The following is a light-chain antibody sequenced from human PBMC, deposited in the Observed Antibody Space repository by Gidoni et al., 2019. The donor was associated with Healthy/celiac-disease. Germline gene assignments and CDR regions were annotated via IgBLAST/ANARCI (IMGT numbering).Light chain of an antibody. J-gene: IGKJ1*01. CDR2: WAS. CDR3: QQYYSTEWT. Sequence: DIVMTHSPDSLAVSLGERGIINCKSSQSVLYSSNNKNYLAWYQQKPGQPPKLLIYWASTRESGVPDRFSGSGSGTGFTLTISSLQAEDVAVYYCQQYYSTEWTFGQGTKVEIK. CDR1: QSVLYSSNNKNY. V-gene: IGKV4-1*01.